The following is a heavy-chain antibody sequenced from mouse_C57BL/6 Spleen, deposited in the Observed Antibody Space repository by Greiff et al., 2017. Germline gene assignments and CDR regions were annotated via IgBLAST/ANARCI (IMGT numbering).Heavy chain of an antibody. CDR1: GFNIKDDY. D-gene: IGHD1-1*01. J-gene: IGHJ2*01. Sequence: VQLQQSGAELVRPGASVKLSCTASGFNIKDDYMHWVKQRPEQGLEWIGWLDPENGDTEYASKLQGKATITVDTSSNTAYLQISSLTSEDTAVDYCTLSTTVVAGDYWGQGTTLTVSS. V-gene: IGHV14-4*01. CDR2: LDPENGDT. CDR3: TLSTTVVAGDY.